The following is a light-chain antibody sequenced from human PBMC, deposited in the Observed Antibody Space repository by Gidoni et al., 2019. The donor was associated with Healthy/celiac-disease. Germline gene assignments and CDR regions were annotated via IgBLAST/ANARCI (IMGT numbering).Light chain of an antibody. CDR3: QQLNSYPWT. Sequence: DTQLTQPPSFLSASVGDRVTITCRASQGISSYLAWYQQKPGKAPKLLIYAASTLQSGVPSRFSGSGSGTEFTLTISSLQPEDFATYYCQQLNSYPWTFGQGTKVEIK. V-gene: IGKV1-9*01. J-gene: IGKJ1*01. CDR2: AAS. CDR1: QGISSY.